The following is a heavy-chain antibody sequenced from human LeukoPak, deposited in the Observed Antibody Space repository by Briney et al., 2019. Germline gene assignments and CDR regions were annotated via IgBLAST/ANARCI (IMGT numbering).Heavy chain of an antibody. CDR3: ARDHRWGFDY. Sequence: SGGSLRLSCAASGFTFSSYSMNWVRQAPGKGLEWVSYIRTSSPTIHYADSVKGRFTISRDNAKNSLYLQMNSLRVEDTAIYYCARDHRWGFDYWGQGTLVTVSS. CDR2: IRTSSPTI. CDR1: GFTFSSYS. J-gene: IGHJ4*02. D-gene: IGHD4-23*01. V-gene: IGHV3-48*01.